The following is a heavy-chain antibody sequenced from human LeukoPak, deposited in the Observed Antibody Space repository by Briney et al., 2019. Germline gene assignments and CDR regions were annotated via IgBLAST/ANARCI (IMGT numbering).Heavy chain of an antibody. D-gene: IGHD6-19*01. CDR3: ARQTLIAVAGSYYFDY. J-gene: IGHJ4*02. V-gene: IGHV4-30-2*01. CDR1: GGSISSGGYS. Sequence: SQTLSLTCAVSGGSISSGGYSWSWIRQPPGKGLEWIGYIYHSGSTYYNPSLKSRVTMSVDTSKNQFSLKLSSVTAADTAVYYCARQTLIAVAGSYYFDYWGQGTLVTVSS. CDR2: IYHSGST.